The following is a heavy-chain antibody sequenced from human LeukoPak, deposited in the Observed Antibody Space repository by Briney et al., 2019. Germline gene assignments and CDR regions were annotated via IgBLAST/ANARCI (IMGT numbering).Heavy chain of an antibody. D-gene: IGHD3-22*01. V-gene: IGHV3-73*01. CDR2: IRSKANNYAT. Sequence: GGSLRLSCVVSGFTFSGSAVHWVRQASGKGLEWVGRIRSKANNYATAYAASVKGRFTISRDDSKNTAYLQMNSLKTEDTAAYYCTGDNFDSSVKFDYWGQGTLVTVSS. CDR1: GFTFSGSA. CDR3: TGDNFDSSVKFDY. J-gene: IGHJ4*02.